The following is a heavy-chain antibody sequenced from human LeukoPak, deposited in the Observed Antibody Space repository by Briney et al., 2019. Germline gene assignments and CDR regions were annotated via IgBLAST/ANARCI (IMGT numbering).Heavy chain of an antibody. V-gene: IGHV1-69*04. CDR3: AGGWNGPVDY. CDR1: GGTFSSYA. CDR2: IIPILGIA. J-gene: IGHJ4*02. D-gene: IGHD3-3*01. Sequence: SVKVSCKASGGTFSSYAISWVRQAPGQGLEWMGRIIPILGIANYAQKFQGRVTITADKSTSTAYMELSSLRSEDTAVYCCAGGWNGPVDYWGQGTLVTVSS.